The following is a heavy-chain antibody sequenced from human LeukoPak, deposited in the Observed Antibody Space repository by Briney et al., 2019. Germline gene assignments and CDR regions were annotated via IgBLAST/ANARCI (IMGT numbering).Heavy chain of an antibody. V-gene: IGHV4-39*01. CDR3: ARQGTSIVGATIDY. D-gene: IGHD1-26*01. Sequence: NPSETLSLTCTVSGGSIRGSTYYWGWIRQPPGKGLEWIGNIYYSGITYYNPSLKSRVTIYVDTSKNQFSLKLTSVTAADTALYYCARQGTSIVGATIDYWGQGTLVTVSS. CDR2: IYYSGIT. CDR1: GGSIRGSTYY. J-gene: IGHJ4*02.